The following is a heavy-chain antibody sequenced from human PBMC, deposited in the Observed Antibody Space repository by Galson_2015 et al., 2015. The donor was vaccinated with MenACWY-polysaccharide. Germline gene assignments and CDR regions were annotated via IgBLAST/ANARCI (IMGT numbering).Heavy chain of an antibody. CDR2: MNPNSGNT. CDR1: GYTFTSYD. CDR3: ARGEKYYYDSSGYLNWCDP. J-gene: IGHJ5*02. Sequence: SVKVSCKASGYTFTSYDINWVRQATGQGLEWMGWMNPNSGNTGYAQKFQGRVTMTRNTSISIAYMELSSLRSEDTAVYYCARGEKYYYDSSGYLNWCDPWGQGTRVTVSS. D-gene: IGHD3-22*01. V-gene: IGHV1-8*01.